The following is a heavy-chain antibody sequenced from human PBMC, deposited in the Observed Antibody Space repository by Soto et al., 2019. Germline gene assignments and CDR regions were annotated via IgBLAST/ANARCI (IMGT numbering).Heavy chain of an antibody. Sequence: SCSVSEFPFRSYAFSWLSPPSRGGLEEVAVISYDGSNKYYADSVKGRFTISRDNSKNTLYLQMNSLRAEDTAVYYCAKRSRLWDYGDPYAFGCSAQGILRTV. CDR2: ISYDGSNK. V-gene: IGHV3-30*18. J-gene: IGHJ4*02. D-gene: IGHD3-16*01. CDR1: EFPFRSYA. CDR3: AKRSRLWDYGDPYAFGC.